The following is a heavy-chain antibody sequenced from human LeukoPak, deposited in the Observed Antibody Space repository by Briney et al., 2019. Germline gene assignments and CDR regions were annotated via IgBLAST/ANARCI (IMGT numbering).Heavy chain of an antibody. CDR3: ARDYTSPDAFDI. Sequence: GGSLRLSCAASGFTFEDHGMSWVRQAPGRGLEWVSGINWNGGSTGYADSVKGRFTISRDSAKNSLYLQMNSLRAEDTALYYCARDYTSPDAFDIWGQGTMVTVSS. CDR1: GFTFEDHG. CDR2: INWNGGST. J-gene: IGHJ3*02. D-gene: IGHD2-2*02. V-gene: IGHV3-20*04.